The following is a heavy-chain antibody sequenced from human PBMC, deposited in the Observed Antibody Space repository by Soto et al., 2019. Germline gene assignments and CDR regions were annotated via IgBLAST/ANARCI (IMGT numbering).Heavy chain of an antibody. CDR2: ISVDNGNT. CDR1: GYTFSSYG. CDR3: PRFNQGDHRTPIATPYYYYMDV. V-gene: IGHV1-18*01. Sequence: QVQLVQSGPEVKKPGASVKVSCKASGYTFSSYGISWVRQAPGQGFEWMAWISVDNGNTNFAQRFQGRVTMTTDTGARTPYQEPRSLRSDATAVYHFPRFNQGDHRTPIATPYYYYMDVWGEGTTVTVSS. D-gene: IGHD3-16*01. J-gene: IGHJ6*03.